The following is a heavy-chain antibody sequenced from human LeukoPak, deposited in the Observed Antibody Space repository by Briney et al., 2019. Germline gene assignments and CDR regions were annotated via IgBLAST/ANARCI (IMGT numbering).Heavy chain of an antibody. D-gene: IGHD2/OR15-2a*01. Sequence: SETLSLTCTVSGGSISSSCSYWLWIRQPPGKGLEWIATIYYTGSTNYNPSLKTRVTISLEKSRNQLSLGIASVTHADTAVYYCAKSGHSYYCNPGMFCWGQGTLVTVSS. J-gene: IGHJ4*02. CDR3: AKSGHSYYCNPGMFC. CDR2: IYYTGST. CDR1: GGSISSSCSY. V-gene: IGHV4-39*01.